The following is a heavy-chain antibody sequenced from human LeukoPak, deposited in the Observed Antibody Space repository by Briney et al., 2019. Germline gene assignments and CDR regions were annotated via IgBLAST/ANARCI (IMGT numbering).Heavy chain of an antibody. CDR1: GFTFNNYN. V-gene: IGHV3-21*01. CDR3: AREHSGYDFPGRDYYYMDV. Sequence: GGSLRLSSAASGFTFNNYNMNWVRRASGKGLEWVSSISSISSSYIYYADSVKGRFTISRDNARNSLYLQMNSLRAEDTAVYYCAREHSGYDFPGRDYYYMDVWGKGTTVTVSS. CDR2: ISSISSSYI. D-gene: IGHD5-12*01. J-gene: IGHJ6*03.